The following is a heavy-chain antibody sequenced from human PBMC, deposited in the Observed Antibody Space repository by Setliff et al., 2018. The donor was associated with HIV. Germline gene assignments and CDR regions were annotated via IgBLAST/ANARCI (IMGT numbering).Heavy chain of an antibody. V-gene: IGHV4-31*03. CDR2: IFDSGNT. Sequence: PSETLSLTCSVSGGAISSGGYYWSWIRQHPRKGLEWIGSIFDSGNTYYNPSVKSRVIISVDTSKNQFFLKLTSVTAADTAVYYCARSIYYQSVWALWGQGTLVTVSS. CDR1: GGAISSGGYY. CDR3: ARSIYYQSVWAL. J-gene: IGHJ4*02. D-gene: IGHD3-16*01.